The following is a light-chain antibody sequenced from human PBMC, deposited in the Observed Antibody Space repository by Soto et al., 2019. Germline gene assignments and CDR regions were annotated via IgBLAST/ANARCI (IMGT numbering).Light chain of an antibody. CDR3: ISYTSDNTYV. V-gene: IGLV2-14*01. J-gene: IGLJ1*01. CDR1: SSDVGGYNS. Sequence: QSVLPQPASVSGSPGQSITISCTGTSSDVGGYNSVSWYQQHPGKAPQLMIYEVSNRPSGVSDRFSGSKSGNTASLTISGLQAEDEADYYCISYTSDNTYVFGTGTKVTVL. CDR2: EVS.